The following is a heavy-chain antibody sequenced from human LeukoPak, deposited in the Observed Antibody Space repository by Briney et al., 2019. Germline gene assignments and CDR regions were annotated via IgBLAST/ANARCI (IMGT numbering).Heavy chain of an antibody. D-gene: IGHD3-22*01. V-gene: IGHV1-46*01. Sequence: GASVKVSCKASGYTLTSYYLYWVRQAPGQGLEWMGVITPSGGSTTSAQKFQGRVTMTRDTSTSTVYMELRSLRSEDTAVYYCARGPCPADDGGGYCFDYWGQGTLVTVSS. CDR2: ITPSGGST. CDR1: GYTLTSYY. CDR3: ARGPCPADDGGGYCFDY. J-gene: IGHJ4*02.